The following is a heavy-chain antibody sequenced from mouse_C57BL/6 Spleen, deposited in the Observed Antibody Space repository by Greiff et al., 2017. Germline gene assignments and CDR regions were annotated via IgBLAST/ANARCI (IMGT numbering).Heavy chain of an antibody. CDR2: INPGSGGT. CDR1: GYAFTNYL. CDR3: ARWEGDGSSFYWYFDV. J-gene: IGHJ1*03. Sequence: VQLQQSGAELVRPGTSVKVSCKASGYAFTNYLIEWVKQRPGQGLEWIGVINPGSGGTNYNEKFKGKATLTVDKSSSTTYMQLSSLTSEGSAVYFCARWEGDGSSFYWYFDVWGTGTTVTVSS. V-gene: IGHV1-54*01. D-gene: IGHD1-1*01.